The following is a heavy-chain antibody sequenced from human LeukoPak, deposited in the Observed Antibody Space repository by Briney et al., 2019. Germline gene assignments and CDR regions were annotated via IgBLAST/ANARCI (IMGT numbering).Heavy chain of an antibody. CDR2: IYTSGST. CDR1: GGSISIYY. D-gene: IGHD6-13*01. J-gene: IGHJ2*01. Sequence: SETLSLTCTVSGGSISIYYWSWIRQPAGKGLEWIGRIYTSGSTNYNPSLKSRVTMSVQTSKNQISLKLSSVTAADTAVYYCAGKLIAAAAPWYFDLWGRGTLVTVSS. V-gene: IGHV4-4*07. CDR3: AGKLIAAAAPWYFDL.